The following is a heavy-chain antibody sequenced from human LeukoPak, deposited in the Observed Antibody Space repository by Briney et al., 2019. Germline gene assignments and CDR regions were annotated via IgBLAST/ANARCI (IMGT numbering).Heavy chain of an antibody. CDR1: GGTISNYA. Sequence: SVKVSCKASGGTISNYAISWVRQAPGQGLEWMGGIIPILGTVNYAQKFQGRVTITADESTNTAYMELSSLRSEDTAVYYCARVIAAAGTGLSYYYFGMDVWGQGTTITVSS. CDR3: ARVIAAAGTGLSYYYFGMDV. V-gene: IGHV1-69*13. J-gene: IGHJ6*02. CDR2: IIPILGTV. D-gene: IGHD6-13*01.